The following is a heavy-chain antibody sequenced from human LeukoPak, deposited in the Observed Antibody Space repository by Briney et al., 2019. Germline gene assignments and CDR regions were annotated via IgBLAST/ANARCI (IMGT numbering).Heavy chain of an antibody. CDR2: INPNSGGT. CDR1: GYTFTGYY. D-gene: IGHD5-18*01. Sequence: ASVKVSCKASGYTFTGYYMHWVRQAPGQGLEWMGWINPNSGGTNYAQKFQGWVTMTRDTSISTAYMELCRLRSDDTAVYYCARASDTAMVIPYYFDYWGQGTLVTVSS. V-gene: IGHV1-2*04. J-gene: IGHJ4*02. CDR3: ARASDTAMVIPYYFDY.